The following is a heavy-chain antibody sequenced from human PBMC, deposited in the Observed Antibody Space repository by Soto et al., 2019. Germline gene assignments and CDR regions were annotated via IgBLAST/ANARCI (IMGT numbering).Heavy chain of an antibody. V-gene: IGHV1-3*04. J-gene: IGHJ4*02. Sequence: QVQLVQSGAEVKKPGASVKVSCKASGITYTTYAIHWVRQAPGQGLEWMGWINTGNGNTRYSQRFQGRVTLTTDTSASTAYMDLSSLTSEDTAVYYCARAISGYVIWGQGTLITVSS. CDR2: INTGNGNT. CDR3: ARAISGYVI. D-gene: IGHD5-12*01. CDR1: GITYTTYA.